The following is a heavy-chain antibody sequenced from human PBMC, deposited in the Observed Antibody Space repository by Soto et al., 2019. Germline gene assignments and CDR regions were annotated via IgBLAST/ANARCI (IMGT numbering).Heavy chain of an antibody. J-gene: IGHJ6*03. V-gene: IGHV4-34*01. CDR3: ARGPTHYYYYYMDV. CDR2: INHSGST. CDR1: GGSFSGYY. Sequence: SQTLSLTCGVYGGSFSGYYWSWIRQPPGKGLEWIGEINHSGSTNYNPSLKSRVTISVDTSKNQFSLKLSSVTAADTAVYYCARGPTHYYYYYMDVWGKGTTVTVSS.